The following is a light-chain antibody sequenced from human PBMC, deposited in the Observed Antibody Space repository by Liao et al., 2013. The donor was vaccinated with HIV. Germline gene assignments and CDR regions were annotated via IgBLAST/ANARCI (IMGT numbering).Light chain of an antibody. CDR1: KLGDKY. CDR2: EDT. V-gene: IGLV3-1*01. J-gene: IGLJ3*02. CDR3: QVWDGSSDHWV. Sequence: SYELNQPPSVSVSPGQTASVTCSGDKLGDKYVSWYQQRPGQSPVLVIYEDTKRPSGIPERISGSNSGNTATLTISRVEVGDEAAYYCQVWDGSSDHWVFGGGTKLTVV.